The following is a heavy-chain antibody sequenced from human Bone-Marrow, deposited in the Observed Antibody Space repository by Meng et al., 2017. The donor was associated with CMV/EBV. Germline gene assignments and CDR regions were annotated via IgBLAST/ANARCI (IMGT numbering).Heavy chain of an antibody. CDR3: ARDSVPTLYDFWSGYFGYFDY. CDR2: ISSSSSYI. D-gene: IGHD3-3*01. V-gene: IGHV3-21*01. Sequence: GGSLRLSCAASGFTFSSYSMNWVRQAPGKGLEWVSSISSSSSYINYADSVKGRFTISRDSAKNSVYLQMNSLRAEDTAVYYCARDSVPTLYDFWSGYFGYFDYWGQGTLVTVSS. J-gene: IGHJ4*02. CDR1: GFTFSSYS.